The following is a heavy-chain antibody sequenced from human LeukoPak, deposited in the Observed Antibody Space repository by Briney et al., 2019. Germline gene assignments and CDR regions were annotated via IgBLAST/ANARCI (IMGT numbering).Heavy chain of an antibody. CDR1: GFTFSSYG. V-gene: IGHV3-48*04. D-gene: IGHD4-17*01. CDR2: ISTSGSSI. Sequence: PGGSLRLSCAASGFTFSSYGMHWVRQAPGKGLEWLSHISTSGSSIHYADSVKGRFTISRDNAKNSLYLQMNSLRVEDTAVYYCARDATTELGTVYMDVWGKGTMVTISS. CDR3: ARDATTELGTVYMDV. J-gene: IGHJ6*03.